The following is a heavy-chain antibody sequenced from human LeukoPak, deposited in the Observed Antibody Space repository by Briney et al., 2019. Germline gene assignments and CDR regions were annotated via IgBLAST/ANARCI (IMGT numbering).Heavy chain of an antibody. CDR3: ITDQAYFYGSGTRGDN. J-gene: IGHJ4*02. CDR2: IKSKTDGETT. Sequence: PGGSLRLSCAASGFTFSSYWMSWVRQAPGKGLEWVGRIKSKTDGETTDYAAPVKGRFSISRDDSKNILYLQMRSLKIEDTAVYYCITDQAYFYGSGTRGDNWGQGTLVTVSS. CDR1: GFTFSSYW. D-gene: IGHD3-10*01. V-gene: IGHV3-15*01.